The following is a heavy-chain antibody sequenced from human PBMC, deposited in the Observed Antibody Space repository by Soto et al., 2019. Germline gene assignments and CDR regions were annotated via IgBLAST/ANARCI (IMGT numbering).Heavy chain of an antibody. CDR3: ATRGYSGYDHDY. CDR2: INHGGST. CDR1: GGSFSGYY. J-gene: IGHJ4*02. D-gene: IGHD5-12*01. Sequence: TSETLSLTCAVYGGSFSGYYCSWIRQPPGKGLEWIGEINHGGSTNYNPSLKSRVTISVDTSKNQFSLKLSSVTAADTAVYYCATRGYSGYDHDYWGQGTLVTVSS. V-gene: IGHV4-34*01.